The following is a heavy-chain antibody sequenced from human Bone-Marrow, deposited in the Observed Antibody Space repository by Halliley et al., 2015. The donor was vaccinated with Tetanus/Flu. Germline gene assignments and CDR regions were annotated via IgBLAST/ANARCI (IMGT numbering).Heavy chain of an antibody. J-gene: IGHJ6*02. Sequence: SYEGSNADYLDSVRGRFVIFRDNSKNTVSLQMNRLSDADTGVYYCARGHAGSGSYYPEYGLDVWGQGTTVTVSS. CDR2: SYEGSNA. CDR3: ARGHAGSGSYYPEYGLDV. D-gene: IGHD1-26*01. V-gene: IGHV3-30*09.